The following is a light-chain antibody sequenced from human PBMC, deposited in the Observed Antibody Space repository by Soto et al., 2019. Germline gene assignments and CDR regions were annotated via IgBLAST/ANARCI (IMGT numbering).Light chain of an antibody. CDR2: CAS. V-gene: IGKV3-20*01. CDR3: QQYGSSPLT. Sequence: EIVLTQSPGTLSLSPGERATLSCRASQSVSSSYLAWYQQKPGQAPRLLIHCASTRATGIPDRFSGSGSGTDFTLTISRLEPEDFAVYYCQQYGSSPLTFGQGTKVEIK. J-gene: IGKJ1*01. CDR1: QSVSSSY.